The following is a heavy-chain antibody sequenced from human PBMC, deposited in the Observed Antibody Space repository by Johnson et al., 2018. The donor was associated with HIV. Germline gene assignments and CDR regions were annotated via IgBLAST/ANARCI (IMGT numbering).Heavy chain of an antibody. V-gene: IGHV3-20*04. CDR2: INWNGGST. CDR3: ARVVLVRLAVAGPSRDAFDI. J-gene: IGHJ3*02. Sequence: VQLVESGGGVAQPGGSLRLSCAASGFIFDDYGMSWVHQAPGKGLEWVSGINWNGGSTGYADSVKGRFIIYRDNAKNSLYLQMNSLRAEDTALYYCARVVLVRLAVAGPSRDAFDIWGQGTMVTVSS. D-gene: IGHD6-19*01. CDR1: GFIFDDYG.